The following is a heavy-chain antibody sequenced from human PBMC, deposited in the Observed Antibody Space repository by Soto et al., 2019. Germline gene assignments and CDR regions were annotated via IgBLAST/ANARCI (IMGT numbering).Heavy chain of an antibody. Sequence: GASVKVSCKASGYTFTSYYTHWVRQPPGQGLEWMGIINPSGGSTSYAQKLQGRVTMTRDTSTSKVYMELSSLRSEDTAVYYCASDRWQLEFWGQGTLVTVSS. D-gene: IGHD6-6*01. CDR3: ASDRWQLEF. J-gene: IGHJ4*02. V-gene: IGHV1-46*01. CDR1: GYTFTSYY. CDR2: INPSGGST.